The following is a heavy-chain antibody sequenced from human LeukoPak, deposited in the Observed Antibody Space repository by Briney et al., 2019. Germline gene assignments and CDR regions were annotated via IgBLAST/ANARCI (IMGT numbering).Heavy chain of an antibody. J-gene: IGHJ6*02. V-gene: IGHV1-2*02. CDR2: INPNSGGT. Sequence: GPVKVSCKASGYTFTGYYMHWVRQAPGQGLEWMGWINPNSGGTNYAQKFQGRVTMTRDTSISTAYMELSRLRSDDTAVYYCARALDYSNYDYYYYYGMDVWGQGTTVTVSS. CDR3: ARALDYSNYDYYYYYGMDV. CDR1: GYTFTGYY. D-gene: IGHD4-11*01.